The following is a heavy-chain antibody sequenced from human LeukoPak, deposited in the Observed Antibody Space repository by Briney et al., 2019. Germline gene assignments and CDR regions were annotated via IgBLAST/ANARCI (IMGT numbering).Heavy chain of an antibody. J-gene: IGHJ4*02. V-gene: IGHV1-46*01. CDR2: INPSGGST. D-gene: IGHD5-24*01. CDR3: ARGGMPTISEFDY. CDR1: RYTFTSYY. Sequence: ASVKVSCKASRYTFTSYYMHWVRQAPAQGLEGMGIINPSGGSTSYAQKFHGRATMTMDTPTSTVYIELSSLRSEDTAVYYCARGGMPTISEFDYWGQGTLVTVSS.